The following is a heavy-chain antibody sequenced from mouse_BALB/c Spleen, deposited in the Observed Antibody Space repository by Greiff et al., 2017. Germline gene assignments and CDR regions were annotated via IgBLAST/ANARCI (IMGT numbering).Heavy chain of an antibody. CDR3: ARSPYGNSFAY. D-gene: IGHD2-10*02. V-gene: IGHV5-6*01. CDR1: GFTFSSYG. Sequence: EVNLVESGGVLVKPGGSLKLSCAASGFTFSSYGMSWVRQTPDKRLEWVATISSGGSYTYYPDSVKGRFTISRDNAKNTLYLQMSSLKSEDTAMYYCARSPYGNSFAYWGQGTLVTVSA. CDR2: ISSGGSYT. J-gene: IGHJ3*01.